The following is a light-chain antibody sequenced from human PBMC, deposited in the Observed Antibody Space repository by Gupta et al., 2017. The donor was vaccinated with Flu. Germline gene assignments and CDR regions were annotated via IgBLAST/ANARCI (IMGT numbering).Light chain of an antibody. CDR1: ISNIGAGYD. V-gene: IGLV1-40*01. Sequence: QSVLPQPPSLSLAPGHRFTMSCAGSISNIGAGYDVHWYQQLPGTAPKLLIYGNRNRHSGVPERFSGSKYGTSASMAITGLQAEEEADYYCQSEDSSRSGLVFGGGTKRTVL. CDR2: GNR. CDR3: QSEDSSRSGLV. J-gene: IGLJ3*02.